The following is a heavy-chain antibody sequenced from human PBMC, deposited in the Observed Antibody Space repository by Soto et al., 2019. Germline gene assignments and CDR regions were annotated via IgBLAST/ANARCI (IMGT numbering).Heavy chain of an antibody. D-gene: IGHD2-15*01. J-gene: IGHJ4*02. CDR1: GYTFTSYA. CDR3: ARDRVRSGGSPPDY. V-gene: IGHV1-3*01. Sequence: ASVKVSCKASGYTFTSYAMHWVRQAPGQRLEWMGWINAGNGNTKYSQKFQGRVTITRDTSASTAYMELNSLRAEDTAVYYCARDRVRSGGSPPDYWGQGTLVTVSS. CDR2: INAGNGNT.